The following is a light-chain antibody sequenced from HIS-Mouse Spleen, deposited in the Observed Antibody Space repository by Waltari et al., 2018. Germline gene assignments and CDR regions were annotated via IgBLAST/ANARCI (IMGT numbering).Light chain of an antibody. V-gene: IGLV2-23*01. CDR3: CSYAGSSTYV. J-gene: IGLJ1*01. Sequence: QSALTQPASVSGSPGQSITISCTGTSSYVGRYNLLSWYQQHPGKAPKLMIYEGSKRPSGVSNRFSGSKSGNTASLTISGLQAEDEADYYCCSYAGSSTYVFGTGTKVTVL. CDR2: EGS. CDR1: SSYVGRYNL.